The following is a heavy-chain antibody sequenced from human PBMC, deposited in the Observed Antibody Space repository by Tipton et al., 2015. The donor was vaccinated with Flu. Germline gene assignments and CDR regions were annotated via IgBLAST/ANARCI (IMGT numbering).Heavy chain of an antibody. J-gene: IGHJ4*02. Sequence: SLRLSCTASAFTFNSYWMSWVRQAPGKGLEWVSSISGYDYGGRTEYADSVKGRFTISRDNAKNTLYLQMDSLRVGDTALYYCTKIYTSSARVTCDHWGLGTLVTVSA. CDR1: AFTFNSYW. V-gene: IGHV3-23*01. CDR2: ISGYDYGGRT. D-gene: IGHD3-16*01. CDR3: TKIYTSSARVTCDH.